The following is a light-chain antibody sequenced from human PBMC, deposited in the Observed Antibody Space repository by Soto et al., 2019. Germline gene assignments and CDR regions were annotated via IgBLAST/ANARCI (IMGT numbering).Light chain of an antibody. CDR1: SSDIGSYNF. Sequence: QSALTQPASVSGSPGQSIAISCTGTSSDIGSYNFVSWYQQHPGKAPKLMIYEGSKRPSGVSDRFSGSKSDNTASLTISGLQAEDEADYYCCSYAGSSTWVFGGGTKLTVL. CDR2: EGS. J-gene: IGLJ3*02. V-gene: IGLV2-23*01. CDR3: CSYAGSSTWV.